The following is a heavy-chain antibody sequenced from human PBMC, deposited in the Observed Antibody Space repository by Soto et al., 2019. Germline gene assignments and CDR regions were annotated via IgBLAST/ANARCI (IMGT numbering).Heavy chain of an antibody. CDR2: MNPNSGNT. J-gene: IGHJ5*02. V-gene: IGHV1-8*01. CDR3: ARERSNYATVRFDP. D-gene: IGHD4-4*01. CDR1: GYTFTSYD. Sequence: QVQLVQSGAEVKKPGASVKVSCKASGYTFTSYDINWVRQATGQGLEWMGWMNPNSGNTGYAQKFQGRVTMTRHTSISTAYMELSSLRSEDTAVYYCARERSNYATVRFDPWGQGTLVTVSS.